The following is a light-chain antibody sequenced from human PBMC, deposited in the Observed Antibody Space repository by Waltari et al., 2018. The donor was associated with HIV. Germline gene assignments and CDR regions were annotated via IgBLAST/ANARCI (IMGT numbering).Light chain of an antibody. V-gene: IGKV2-28*01. CDR2: LGS. Sequence: DIVMTQSPLSLPVTPGEPASIPCRSTQILLHSTGYNYLAWYVQKPGQSPQLLIFLGSNRAPGGPDRCRGSGTGTDFTLKIRTVEAEDVGIYYCRQALQTPLTFGGGTKVEIK. J-gene: IGKJ4*01. CDR1: QILLHSTGYNY. CDR3: RQALQTPLT.